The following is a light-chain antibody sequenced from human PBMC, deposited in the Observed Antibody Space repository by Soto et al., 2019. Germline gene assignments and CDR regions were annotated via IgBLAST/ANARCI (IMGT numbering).Light chain of an antibody. CDR1: QTISSW. Sequence: DIQMTQSPSTLSGSVGDRVTITCRASQTISSWLAWYQQKPGKAPKLLIYKASTLKSGVPSRFSRSGSGTEFTLTISSLQPDDFATYYYQHYNSYSEAFGQGTKVDIK. CDR3: QHYNSYSEA. CDR2: KAS. V-gene: IGKV1-5*03. J-gene: IGKJ1*01.